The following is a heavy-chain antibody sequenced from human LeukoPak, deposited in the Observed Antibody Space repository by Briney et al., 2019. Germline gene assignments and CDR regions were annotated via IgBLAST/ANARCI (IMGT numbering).Heavy chain of an antibody. Sequence: SETLSLTCTVSGGSISSYYRSWIRQPPGKGLEWIGYIYYSGSANYNPSLKSRLTISVDTSKNQFSLNLSSVTAADTAVYYCARTSKGGNSYGYADYWGQGTLVTVSS. CDR3: ARTSKGGNSYGYADY. CDR1: GGSISSYY. CDR2: IYYSGSA. D-gene: IGHD5-18*01. V-gene: IGHV4-59*12. J-gene: IGHJ4*02.